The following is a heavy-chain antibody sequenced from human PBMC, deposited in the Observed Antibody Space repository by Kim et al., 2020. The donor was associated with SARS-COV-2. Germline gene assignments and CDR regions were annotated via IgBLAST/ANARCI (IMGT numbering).Heavy chain of an antibody. CDR2: ITKSSTTI. V-gene: IGHV3-48*02. Sequence: GGSLRLSCATSGSSFSAYDMNWVRQAPGKGLEWLSFITKSSTTIYYADSVKGRFTISRDNAKNSLYLQMNSLRDEDTAVYYCVRDRMGGAFDVWGQGTMVTVSS. CDR1: GSSFSAYD. D-gene: IGHD3-16*01. CDR3: VRDRMGGAFDV. J-gene: IGHJ3*01.